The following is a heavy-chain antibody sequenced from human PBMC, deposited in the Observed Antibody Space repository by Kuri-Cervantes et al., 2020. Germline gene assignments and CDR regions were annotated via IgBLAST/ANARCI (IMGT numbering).Heavy chain of an antibody. J-gene: IGHJ4*02. Sequence: GESLKISCAASGFTFSSYWMSWVRQAPGKGLEWVSVIYSGANAYYADSVKGRFTISRDNSKNTLYLQMNSLRAEDTAIYYCSKGGGGPQQFNYWGQGTLVTVSS. V-gene: IGHV3-23*03. CDR1: GFTFSSYW. CDR3: SKGGGGPQQFNY. CDR2: IYSGANA. D-gene: IGHD2-15*01.